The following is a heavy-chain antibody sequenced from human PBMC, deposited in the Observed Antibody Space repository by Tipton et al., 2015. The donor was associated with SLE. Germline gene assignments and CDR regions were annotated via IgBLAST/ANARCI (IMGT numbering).Heavy chain of an antibody. CDR2: MNHSGTT. V-gene: IGHV4-39*07. J-gene: IGHJ4*02. CDR3: ARVAMGSFDY. Sequence: TLSLTCSVSGDSISSDFFYWGWIRQPPGKGLEWIGEMNHSGTTNYNPPLKSRVTMSVDTSKNQFSLKLTSVTAADTAVYYCARVAMGSFDYWGQGILVTVSS. CDR1: GDSISSDF. D-gene: IGHD5-18*01.